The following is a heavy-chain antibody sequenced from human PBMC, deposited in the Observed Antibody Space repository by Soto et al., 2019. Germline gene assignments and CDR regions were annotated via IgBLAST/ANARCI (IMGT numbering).Heavy chain of an antibody. CDR2: ISYNGDNT. V-gene: IGHV3-30*18. Sequence: QVQLVESGGGVVQPGKSLRLSCRTSGFTFSSYGMHWVRQAPGKGLEWVATISYNGDNTFYADSVKGRFTASRDNSENILYLQLNSLRGEDTAVYYCAKGGVTTIMWASDNWGQGTRVTVSS. J-gene: IGHJ1*01. CDR3: AKGGVTTIMWASDN. D-gene: IGHD4-4*01. CDR1: GFTFSSYG.